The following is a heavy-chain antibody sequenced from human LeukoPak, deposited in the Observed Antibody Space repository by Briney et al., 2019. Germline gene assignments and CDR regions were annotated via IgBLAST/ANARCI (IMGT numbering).Heavy chain of an antibody. CDR3: ARAEYYYDSSGYYSFDY. CDR2: IYYSGST. V-gene: IGHV4-59*01. D-gene: IGHD3-22*01. J-gene: IGHJ4*02. CDR1: RGSISSYF. Sequence: SETLSLTCTVSRGSISSYFWSWIRQPPGKGLEWIGYIYYSGSTNYNPSLKSRVTISVDTSKNQFSLKLSSVTAADTAVYYCARAEYYYDSSGYYSFDYWGQGTLVTVSS.